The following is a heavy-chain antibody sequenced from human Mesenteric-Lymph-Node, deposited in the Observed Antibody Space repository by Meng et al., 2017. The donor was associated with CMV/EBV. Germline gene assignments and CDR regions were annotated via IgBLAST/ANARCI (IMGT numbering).Heavy chain of an antibody. CDR2: ISWNSGSI. V-gene: IGHV3-9*01. D-gene: IGHD4-11*01. CDR1: GFIFDDYA. J-gene: IGHJ5*02. CDR3: ARGMTTVTTRWFDP. Sequence: SLKISCAASGFIFDDYAMHWVRQAPGKGLEWVSGISWNSGSIGYADSVKGRFTISRDNAKNSLYLQMNSLRAEDTAVYYCARGMTTVTTRWFDPWGQGTLVTVSS.